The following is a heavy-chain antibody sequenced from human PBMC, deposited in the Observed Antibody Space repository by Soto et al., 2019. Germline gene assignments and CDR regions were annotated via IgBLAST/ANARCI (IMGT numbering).Heavy chain of an antibody. CDR1: GFTFSSYG. Sequence: QVQLVESGGGVVQPGRSLRLSCAASGFTFSSYGMHWVRQAPGKGLEWVAVIWYDGSNKYYADSVKGRFTISRDNSKNTLYLQMNSLRAEDTAVYYCARDPDSIGYLNWGQGTLVTVSS. CDR2: IWYDGSNK. D-gene: IGHD3-22*01. CDR3: ARDPDSIGYLN. J-gene: IGHJ4*02. V-gene: IGHV3-33*01.